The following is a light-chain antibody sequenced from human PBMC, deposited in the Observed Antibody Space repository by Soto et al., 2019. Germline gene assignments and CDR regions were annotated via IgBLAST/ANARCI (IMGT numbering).Light chain of an antibody. V-gene: IGKV3-11*01. Sequence: ENILTQSPASLSLSPGEGATLSCRARESISSQLVWYQQKPGQAPRLLIYDASNRATGVPARFSGSGSGTDYTLTISSLEPEDFAVYYCQQRLSWPITFGQGTRLEI. J-gene: IGKJ5*01. CDR2: DAS. CDR3: QQRLSWPIT. CDR1: ESISSQ.